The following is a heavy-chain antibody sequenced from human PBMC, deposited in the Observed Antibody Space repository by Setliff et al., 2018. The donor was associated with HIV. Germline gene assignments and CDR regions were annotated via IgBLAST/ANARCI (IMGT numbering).Heavy chain of an antibody. D-gene: IGHD1-26*01. CDR3: AGSMGATKGSWFEP. Sequence: SETLSLTCTVSAASIRNSYWTWIRQPAGKGLEWIGRIYPSGTINYNPSLKSRVTMSVDTSKNQFSLRLTSVSAADAALYYCAGSMGATKGSWFEPWGQGTLVTV. CDR2: IYPSGTI. J-gene: IGHJ5*02. V-gene: IGHV4-4*07. CDR1: AASIRNSY.